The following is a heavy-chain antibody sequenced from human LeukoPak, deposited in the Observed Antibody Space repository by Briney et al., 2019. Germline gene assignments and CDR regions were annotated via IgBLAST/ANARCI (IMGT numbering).Heavy chain of an antibody. V-gene: IGHV4-34*01. CDR3: ARGGIDWYRWAFDI. CDR1: GGSFSGYY. J-gene: IGHJ3*02. CDR2: INHSGST. D-gene: IGHD3-9*01. Sequence: SETLSLTCAVYGGSFSGYYWSWIRQPPGKGLEWIGEINHSGSTNYNPSLKSRVTISVDTSKNQFSLKLSSVTAADTAVYYCARGGIDWYRWAFDIWGQGTMVTVSS.